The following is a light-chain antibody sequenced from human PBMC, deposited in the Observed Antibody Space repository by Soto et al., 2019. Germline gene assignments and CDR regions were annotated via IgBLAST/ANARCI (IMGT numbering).Light chain of an antibody. J-gene: IGKJ4*01. CDR1: QGLSSW. V-gene: IGKV1-12*01. CDR2: AAS. Sequence: DVQMTQSPSSVSASVGDRATITCRTSQGLSSWLAWYHQKPGKAPKLFIYAASSLQSGVPSRFSGSGSGTDFTLTISSLQPEDFATYYCQPANSFPLTFGGGTKVEIK. CDR3: QPANSFPLT.